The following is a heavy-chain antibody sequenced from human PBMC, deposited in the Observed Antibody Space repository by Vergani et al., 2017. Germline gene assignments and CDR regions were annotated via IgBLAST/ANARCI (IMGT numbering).Heavy chain of an antibody. Sequence: QVQLVQSGAEVKKPGSSVKVSCKASGGTFSSYAISWVRQAPGQGLEWMGGIIPIFGTANYAQKFQGRVTITADESTSTAYMELSSLRSEDTAVYYCARDSLGYGSGGSCLHYYYMDVWGKGTTVTVAS. J-gene: IGHJ6*03. CDR2: IIPIFGTA. D-gene: IGHD2-15*01. CDR1: GGTFSSYA. CDR3: ARDSLGYGSGGSCLHYYYMDV. V-gene: IGHV1-69*12.